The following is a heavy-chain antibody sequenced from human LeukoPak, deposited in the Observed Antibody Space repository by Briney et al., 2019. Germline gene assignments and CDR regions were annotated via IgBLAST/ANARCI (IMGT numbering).Heavy chain of an antibody. Sequence: PGRSLRLSCAASGFTFSSYGMHWVRQAPGKGLEWVAVIWYDGSNKYYADSVKGRFTISRDNSKNTMYLQMNSLRAEDTAVYYCARDARGYCSGGSCYLYYYYYGMDVWGQGTTVTVSS. D-gene: IGHD2-15*01. V-gene: IGHV3-33*01. CDR2: IWYDGSNK. CDR3: ARDARGYCSGGSCYLYYYYYGMDV. J-gene: IGHJ6*02. CDR1: GFTFSSYG.